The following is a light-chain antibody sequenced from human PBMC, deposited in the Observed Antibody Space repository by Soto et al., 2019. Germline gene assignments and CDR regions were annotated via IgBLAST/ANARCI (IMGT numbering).Light chain of an antibody. CDR2: GAS. CDR3: QQYGSSPRT. Sequence: EIAMTQSPATLSVSPGDGATLSCRASQSVDSSYLAWYQQKPGQAPRLLIYGASSRTTGIPDRFSGSGSGTDFTLTISRLEPEDFAVYYCQQYGSSPRTFGQGTKVDIK. CDR1: QSVDSSY. V-gene: IGKV3-20*01. J-gene: IGKJ1*01.